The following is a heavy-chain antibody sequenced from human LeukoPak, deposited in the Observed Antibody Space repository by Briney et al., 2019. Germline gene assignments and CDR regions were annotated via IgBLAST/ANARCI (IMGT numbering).Heavy chain of an antibody. V-gene: IGHV4-39*01. CDR3: ASFYCSGGSCYQYFSYYYMDV. Sequence: SETLSLTCTVSGGSISSSSYYWGWIRQPPGKGLEWIGSIYYSGSTYYNPSLKSRVTISVDTSKNQFSLKLNSVTAADTAVYYCASFYCSGGSCYQYFSYYYMDVWGKGTTVTISS. J-gene: IGHJ6*03. CDR1: GGSISSSSYY. CDR2: IYYSGST. D-gene: IGHD2-15*01.